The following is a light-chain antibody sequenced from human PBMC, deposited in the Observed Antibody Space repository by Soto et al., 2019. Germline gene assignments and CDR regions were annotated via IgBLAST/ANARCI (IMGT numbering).Light chain of an antibody. CDR1: QSVSSSY. CDR3: QQYGSSPRT. Sequence: EIVLTQSPGTLSLSPGDRATLSCRASQSVSSSYLAWYQQIPGQAPRLLIYGASRRATGIADRFSGSGSGTDFTLTIRRLEPEDFAVYYCQQYGSSPRTFGQGTKVDIK. V-gene: IGKV3-20*01. J-gene: IGKJ1*01. CDR2: GAS.